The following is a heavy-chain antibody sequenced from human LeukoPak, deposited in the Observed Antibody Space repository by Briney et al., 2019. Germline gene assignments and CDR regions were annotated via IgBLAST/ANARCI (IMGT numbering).Heavy chain of an antibody. Sequence: SETLSLTCAVYGGSFSGYYWSWIRQPPGKGLEWIGEINHSGSTNYNPSLKSRVTISVDTSKNQFSLKLSSVTAADTAVYYCARAGMPSIFGVVIDGFDYWGQGTLVTVSS. CDR2: INHSGST. V-gene: IGHV4-34*01. CDR1: GGSFSGYY. CDR3: ARAGMPSIFGVVIDGFDY. J-gene: IGHJ4*02. D-gene: IGHD3-3*01.